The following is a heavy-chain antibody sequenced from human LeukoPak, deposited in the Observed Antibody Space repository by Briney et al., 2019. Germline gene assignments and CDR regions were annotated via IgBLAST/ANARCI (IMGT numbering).Heavy chain of an antibody. V-gene: IGHV3-64*04. CDR2: ISDSGGST. Sequence: AGSLRLSCSASGFPFSSYAMHWVRQAPGKGLEYVSAISDSGGSTYYADSVKGRFTISRDNSKNTLYLQMNSLRAEDTAVYYCALGYSYGFDYWGQGTLVTVSS. J-gene: IGHJ4*02. D-gene: IGHD5-18*01. CDR1: GFPFSSYA. CDR3: ALGYSYGFDY.